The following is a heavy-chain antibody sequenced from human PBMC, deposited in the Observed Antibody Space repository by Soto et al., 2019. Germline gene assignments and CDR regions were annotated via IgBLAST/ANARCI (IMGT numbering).Heavy chain of an antibody. CDR2: IYYSGST. CDR3: ARRLYYDSSGFEGGGMDV. J-gene: IGHJ6*02. Sequence: QLQLQESGPGLVKPSETLSLTCTVSGGSISSSSYYWGWIRQPPGKGLEWIGSIYYSGSTYYNPSLKSRVTISVDTSKNQFSLKLSSVTAADMAVYYCARRLYYDSSGFEGGGMDVWGQGTTVTVSS. D-gene: IGHD3-22*01. CDR1: GGSISSSSYY. V-gene: IGHV4-39*01.